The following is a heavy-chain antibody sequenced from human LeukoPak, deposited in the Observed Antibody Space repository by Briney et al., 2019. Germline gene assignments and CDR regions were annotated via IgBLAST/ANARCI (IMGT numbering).Heavy chain of an antibody. J-gene: IGHJ4*02. CDR2: ISYDGSNK. D-gene: IGHD3-22*01. CDR3: AKSSYYDSSGYYREYYFDY. CDR1: GFTFSSYA. V-gene: IGHV3-30-3*02. Sequence: GGSLRLSCAASGFTFSSYAMHWVRQAPGKGLEWVVVISYDGSNKYYADSVKGRFTISRDNSKNTLYLQMSSLRAGDTAVYYCAKSSYYDSSGYYREYYFDYWGQGTLVTVSS.